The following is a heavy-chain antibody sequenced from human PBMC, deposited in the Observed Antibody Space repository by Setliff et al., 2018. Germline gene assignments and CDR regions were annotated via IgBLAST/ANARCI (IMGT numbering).Heavy chain of an antibody. Sequence: SETLSLTCAVYGGSFSGYYWIWIRQSPGKGLEWIGYIFYSGSARYNPSLESRVTMSVDTSKNQISLKLTSVTAADTAIYYCASRRTGPGGWFDYWGQGTLVTVSS. D-gene: IGHD1-26*01. CDR2: IFYSGSA. V-gene: IGHV4-59*08. CDR1: GGSFSGYY. CDR3: ASRRTGPGGWFDY. J-gene: IGHJ5*01.